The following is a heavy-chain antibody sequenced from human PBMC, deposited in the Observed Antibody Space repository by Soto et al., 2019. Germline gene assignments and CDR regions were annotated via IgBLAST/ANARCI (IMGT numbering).Heavy chain of an antibody. CDR1: GDSVSSSTYY. V-gene: IGHV4-61*01. CDR3: ARDEYNFGIDY. CDR2: IYYSGST. Sequence: PSETLSLTCTVSGDSVSSSTYYWGWVRQAPGKGLEWIGYIYYSGSTNYNPSLKSRVTISVDTSKNQFSLKLSSVTAADTAVYYCARDEYNFGIDYWGQGTLVTVSS. J-gene: IGHJ4*02. D-gene: IGHD1-1*01.